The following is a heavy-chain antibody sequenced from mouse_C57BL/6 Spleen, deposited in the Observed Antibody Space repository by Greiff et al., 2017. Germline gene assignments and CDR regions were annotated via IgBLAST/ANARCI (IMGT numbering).Heavy chain of an antibody. CDR1: GYTFTSYW. CDR2: IYPGSGST. CDR3: ASRYYGRNYDMDY. J-gene: IGHJ4*01. V-gene: IGHV1-55*01. D-gene: IGHD1-1*01. Sequence: QVQLQQPGAELVKPGASVKMSCKASGYTFTSYWITWVKQRPGQGLEWIGDIYPGSGSTNYNEKFKSKATLTVDTSSSTAYMQLSILTSEDSAVYYCASRYYGRNYDMDYWGQGTSVTVSS.